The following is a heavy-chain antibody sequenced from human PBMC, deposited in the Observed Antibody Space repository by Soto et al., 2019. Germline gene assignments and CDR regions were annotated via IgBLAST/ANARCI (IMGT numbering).Heavy chain of an antibody. J-gene: IGHJ5*02. CDR2: INHSGST. D-gene: IGHD6-13*01. CDR1: GGSFSGYY. V-gene: IGHV4-34*01. Sequence: SETLSLTCAVYGGSFSGYYWSWIRQPPGKGLEWIGEINHSGSTNYNPSLKSRVTISVDTSKNQFSLKLSSVTAADTAVYYCARRSQQQLVRGVNWFDPWGQGTPVTVSS. CDR3: ARRSQQQLVRGVNWFDP.